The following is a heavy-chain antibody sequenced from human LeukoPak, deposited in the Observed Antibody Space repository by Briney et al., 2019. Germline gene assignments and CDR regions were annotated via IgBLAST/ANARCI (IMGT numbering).Heavy chain of an antibody. Sequence: VRSLRLSCAASGFSFSDYALHWVRQAPGKGLEWVSVISYGGTKEYYADSVKGRFTISKDNSKNTLYLQINSLRHEDTAVYYCARNKPITAFFGMDVWGQGTTVIVSS. D-gene: IGHD6-6*01. CDR2: ISYGGTKE. CDR1: GFSFSDYA. V-gene: IGHV3-30*04. J-gene: IGHJ6*02. CDR3: ARNKPITAFFGMDV.